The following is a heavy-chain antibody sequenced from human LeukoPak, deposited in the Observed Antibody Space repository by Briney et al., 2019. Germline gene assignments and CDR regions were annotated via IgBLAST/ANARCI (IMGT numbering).Heavy chain of an antibody. V-gene: IGHV3-48*03. CDR2: ISSSGSAI. CDR1: GFSFSNYE. CDR3: ARRSTGSYSSSFDY. Sequence: GGSLRLSCAASGFSFSNYEMNWVRRAPGKGLEWVSYISSSGSAIFYADSVKGRFTISRDNAKNSLYLQMNSLRAEDTAVYYCARRSTGSYSSSFDYWGQGTLVTVSS. J-gene: IGHJ4*02. D-gene: IGHD6-13*01.